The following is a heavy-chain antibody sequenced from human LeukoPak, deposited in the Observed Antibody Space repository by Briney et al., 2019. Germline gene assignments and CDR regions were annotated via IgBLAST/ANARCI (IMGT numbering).Heavy chain of an antibody. CDR3: AREVDAAAAYNWFDP. Sequence: SETLSLTCTVSGGSISSGSYYWVWIRQPPGKGLEWIGTIYYSGTTYYNPSLKSRVAISVDTSKNQFSLRLSSVTAADTAVYYCAREVDAAAAYNWFDPWGQGTLVTVSS. D-gene: IGHD2-2*01. V-gene: IGHV4-39*07. CDR2: IYYSGTT. CDR1: GGSISSGSYY. J-gene: IGHJ5*02.